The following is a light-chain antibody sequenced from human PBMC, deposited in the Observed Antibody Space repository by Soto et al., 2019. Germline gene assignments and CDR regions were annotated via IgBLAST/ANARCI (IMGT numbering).Light chain of an antibody. CDR1: QIVSTTY. CDR3: QQYGSSPPSYT. V-gene: IGKV3-20*01. Sequence: EIVLTQSPGTLSLSPGERATLSCRASQIVSTTYLAWYQQKPGQAPRLLISGASRRATGIPDRFSGSGSGTDFTLTISRLEPEDFAVYYCQQYGSSPPSYTFGQGTKLEI. CDR2: GAS. J-gene: IGKJ2*01.